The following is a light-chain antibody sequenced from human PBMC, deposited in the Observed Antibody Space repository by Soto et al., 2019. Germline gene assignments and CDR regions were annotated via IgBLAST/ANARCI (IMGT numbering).Light chain of an antibody. CDR1: QGISTY. CDR3: QKSYRTPYT. V-gene: IGKV1-39*01. J-gene: IGKJ2*01. CDR2: AAS. Sequence: DIQMTQSPSSLSASVGDRVTITCRASQGISTYLVWYQQRQGRAHKLLIYAASSLFHGVPSMFSGSGSGPDFTLTIRRLRPEDFANYYCQKSYRTPYTFGQGTKLET.